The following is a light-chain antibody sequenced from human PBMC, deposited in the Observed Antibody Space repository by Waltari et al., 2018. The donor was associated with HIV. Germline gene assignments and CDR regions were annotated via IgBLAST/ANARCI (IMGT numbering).Light chain of an antibody. CDR3: HSRDTTGDLLV. CDR1: SLRSYS. V-gene: IGLV3-19*01. J-gene: IGLJ2*01. Sequence: SSELTQDPAVSVALGQTVRITCQGDSLRSYSASWYQQKPGQAPVLVLYSRNNRPAGIPDRFSGSSAGNTASLTITGAQAEDEADYYCHSRDTTGDLLVFGGGTKLTVL. CDR2: SRN.